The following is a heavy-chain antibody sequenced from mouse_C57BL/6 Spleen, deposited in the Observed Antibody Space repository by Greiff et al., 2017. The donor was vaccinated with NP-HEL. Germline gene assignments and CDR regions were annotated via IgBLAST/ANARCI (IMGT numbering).Heavy chain of an antibody. CDR3: VRRDYYAMDY. J-gene: IGHJ4*01. CDR2: IRSKSNNYAT. CDR1: GFSFNTYA. Sequence: EVNLVESGGGLVQPKGSLKLSCAASGFSFNTYAMNWVRQAPGKGLEWVARIRSKSNNYATYYADSVKDRFTISSDDSESMLYLQMNNLKTEDTAMYYCVRRDYYAMDYWGQGTSVTVSS. V-gene: IGHV10-1*01.